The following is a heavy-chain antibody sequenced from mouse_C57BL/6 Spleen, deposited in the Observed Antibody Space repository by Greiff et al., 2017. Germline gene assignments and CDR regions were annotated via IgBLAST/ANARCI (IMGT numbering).Heavy chain of an antibody. CDR1: GYTFTGYW. CDR2: ILPGSGST. V-gene: IGHV1-9*01. D-gene: IGHD1-1*01. J-gene: IGHJ2*01. Sequence: QVQLKQSGAELMKPGASVKLSCKATGYTFTGYWIEWVKQRPGHGLEWIGEILPGSGSTNYNEKFKGKATITADTSSNAAYMQLSSLTTEDSAIYYGGRGRDYYGSSVFDCWGQGTTLTVSS. CDR3: GRGRDYYGSSVFDC.